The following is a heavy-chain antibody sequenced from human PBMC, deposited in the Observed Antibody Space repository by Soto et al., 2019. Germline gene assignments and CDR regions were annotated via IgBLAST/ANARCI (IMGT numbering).Heavy chain of an antibody. CDR2: IFDSGRT. CDR3: AGEIMPLTKDWYFDF. V-gene: IGHV4-30-4*01. Sequence: QVQLQESGPGLVKPSETLSLTCTVSGGSISGGVHSWSWIRQPPGKGLEWIGHIFDSGRTYYNPSLKSRLTISSDTSKNQFSLRLSSVTAADTAVYYCAGEIMPLTKDWYFDFWGRGTLVTVSS. CDR1: GGSISGGVHS. D-gene: IGHD2-2*01. J-gene: IGHJ2*01.